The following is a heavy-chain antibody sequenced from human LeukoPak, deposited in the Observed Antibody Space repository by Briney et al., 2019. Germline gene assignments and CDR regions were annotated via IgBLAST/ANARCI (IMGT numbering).Heavy chain of an antibody. J-gene: IGHJ3*02. CDR2: INHSGST. CDR1: GGSFSGYY. CDR3: ARVKAYYYDSSGYYADAFDI. Sequence: SETLSLTCAVYGGSFSGYYWSWIRQPPGKGLEWIGEINHSGSTNYNPSLKSRVTISVDTSKNQFSLKLSSVTAADTAVYYCARVKAYYYDSSGYYADAFDIWGQGTMVTVSS. V-gene: IGHV4-34*01. D-gene: IGHD3-22*01.